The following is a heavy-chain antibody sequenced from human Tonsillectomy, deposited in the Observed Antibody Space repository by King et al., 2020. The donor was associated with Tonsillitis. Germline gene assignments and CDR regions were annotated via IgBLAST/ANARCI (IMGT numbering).Heavy chain of an antibody. CDR1: GFSFSSYW. CDR2: ISSDGSTT. Sequence: VQLVESGGGLVQIGGSLRVSCAASGFSFSSYWMHWVRHAPGKGLVWVSRISSDGSTTTYADSVKGRFTISRDNAKNTLYLQMNSLRAEDTAVYYCASIHYYGSAIFDSWGQGTLVTVSS. V-gene: IGHV3-74*01. D-gene: IGHD3-10*01. CDR3: ASIHYYGSAIFDS. J-gene: IGHJ4*02.